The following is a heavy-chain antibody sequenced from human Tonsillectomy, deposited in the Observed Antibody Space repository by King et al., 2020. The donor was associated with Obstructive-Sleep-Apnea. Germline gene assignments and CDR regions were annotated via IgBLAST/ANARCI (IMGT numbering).Heavy chain of an antibody. D-gene: IGHD5-24*01. Sequence: VQLVESGGGLVQHGGSLRLSCAASGFTFSIYSMNWVRQAPGKGPEWVSYLSGDSGNIQYADSVKGRFTISRDNAKKLLFLQMDSLRAEDTAAYYCVRDFRWAFDYWGQGIQVTVSS. CDR2: LSGDSGNI. V-gene: IGHV3-48*04. CDR3: VRDFRWAFDY. CDR1: GFTFSIYS. J-gene: IGHJ4*02.